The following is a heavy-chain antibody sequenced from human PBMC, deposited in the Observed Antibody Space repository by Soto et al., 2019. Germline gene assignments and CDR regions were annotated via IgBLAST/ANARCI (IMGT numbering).Heavy chain of an antibody. CDR3: ARMGYYDFWSGYGGVYYFDY. CDR1: GGSISSYY. CDR2: IYYSGST. V-gene: IGHV4-59*01. J-gene: IGHJ4*02. Sequence: PSETLSLTCTVSGGSISSYYWSWIRQPPGKGLEWIGYIYYSGSTNYNPSLKSRVTISVDTSKNQFSLKLSSVTAADTAVYYCARMGYYDFWSGYGGVYYFDYWGQGTLVTVSS. D-gene: IGHD3-3*01.